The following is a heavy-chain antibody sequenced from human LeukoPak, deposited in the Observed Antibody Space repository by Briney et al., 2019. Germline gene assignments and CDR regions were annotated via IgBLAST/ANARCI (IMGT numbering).Heavy chain of an antibody. CDR3: ARSAEHCANGVCFTKYYMDV. J-gene: IGHJ6*03. V-gene: IGHV1-2*02. D-gene: IGHD2-8*01. CDR1: GHTFTASY. CDR2: INPNSGDT. Sequence: GASVKVSCKTSGHTFTASYIHWVRQAPGQGLEWMGRINPNSGDTDYAQKFQGRVTMTRDTSINTGHMEVRRLTSDDTADYYCARSAEHCANGVCFTKYYMDVWGEGTTVTVSS.